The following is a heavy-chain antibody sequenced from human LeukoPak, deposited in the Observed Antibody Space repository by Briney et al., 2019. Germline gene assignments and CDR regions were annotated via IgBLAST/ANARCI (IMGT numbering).Heavy chain of an antibody. CDR3: ARHAPSPHSDSNAY. Sequence: SETLSLTCTASGGSISGDYWTWIRQPPGKGLEWIGYIYYTGSTNYHPSRKSRVTKSLDTSKNHFSLTLSSATAADTAIYYRARHAPSPHSDSNAYWGQGTLVAVSS. V-gene: IGHV4-59*08. CDR1: GGSISGDY. J-gene: IGHJ4*02. CDR2: IYYTGST. D-gene: IGHD5-18*01.